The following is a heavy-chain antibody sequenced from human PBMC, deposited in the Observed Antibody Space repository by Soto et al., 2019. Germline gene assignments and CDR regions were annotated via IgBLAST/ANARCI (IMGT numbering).Heavy chain of an antibody. J-gene: IGHJ6*02. CDR2: IIPIFGTA. CDR3: ARYYLVRDYGGPTDYYCYGMDV. CDR1: GGTFSSYA. Sequence: ASVKVSCKASGGTFSSYAISWVRQAPGQGLEWMGGIIPIFGTANYAQKFQGKVKITADESTSTAYMKLSSLRSEDTAVFYCARYYLVRDYGGPTDYYCYGMDVWGQGTTVTVSS. V-gene: IGHV1-69*13. D-gene: IGHD4-17*01.